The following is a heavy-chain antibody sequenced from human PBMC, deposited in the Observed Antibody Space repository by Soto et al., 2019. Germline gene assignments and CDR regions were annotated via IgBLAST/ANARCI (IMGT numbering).Heavy chain of an antibody. CDR1: GFNLSDHY. CDR2: SRNSAYSYKT. J-gene: IGHJ4*02. CDR3: ARGRTADQTWDFDY. Sequence: EVQLVESGGGLVQPGGSLRLSCEASGFNLSDHYMAWVRQAPGKGLEWVGRSRNSAYSYKTEYAASVTGRFTVSRDDSRNSLYLQMNNLKSDDTAVYYCARGRTADQTWDFDYWGQGTLVTVSS. D-gene: IGHD6-13*01. V-gene: IGHV3-72*01.